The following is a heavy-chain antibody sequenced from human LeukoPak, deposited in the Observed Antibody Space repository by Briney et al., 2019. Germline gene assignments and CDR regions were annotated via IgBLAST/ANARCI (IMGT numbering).Heavy chain of an antibody. J-gene: IGHJ4*02. D-gene: IGHD4-23*01. CDR3: ARGDLRWPYYFDY. CDR2: INPNSGGT. V-gene: IGHV1-2*02. Sequence: ASVKVSCKASGYTFTGYYMHWVRQAPGQGLEWMGWINPNSGGTNYAQKFQGRVTMTRDTSISTAYMELSGLRSDDTAVYYCARGDLRWPYYFDYWGQGTLVTVSS. CDR1: GYTFTGYY.